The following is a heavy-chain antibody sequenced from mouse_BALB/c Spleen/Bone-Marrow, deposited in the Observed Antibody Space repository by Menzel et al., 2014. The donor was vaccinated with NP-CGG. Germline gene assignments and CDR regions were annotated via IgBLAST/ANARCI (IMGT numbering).Heavy chain of an antibody. CDR1: GFTFSSYG. Sequence: EVQLVESGGDLVKPGGSLKLSCAASGFTFSSYGMSWVRQTPDKRLEWVGTISSGGSSTYYPDSVKGRFTISRDNAKNTLYLQMSSLKSEDTAMYYCARQPFRRVYGMDYWGQGTSVTVSS. V-gene: IGHV5-6*01. J-gene: IGHJ4*01. CDR2: ISSGGSST. CDR3: ARQPFRRVYGMDY.